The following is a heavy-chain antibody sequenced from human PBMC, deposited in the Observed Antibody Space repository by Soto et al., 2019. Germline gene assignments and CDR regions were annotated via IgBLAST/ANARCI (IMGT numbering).Heavy chain of an antibody. D-gene: IGHD5-12*01. CDR3: ARENFPSTYDSFDY. CDR2: ISAYNGNT. J-gene: IGHJ4*02. Sequence: QVQLVQSGAEMKKPGASVKVSCKASGYTFTTYGISWVRQAPRQGLEWMGWISAYNGNTHYAQKLQGRVTMTTDTSTSTAYVELRSLRSDDTAVYYCARENFPSTYDSFDYWGQGTLVTVSS. CDR1: GYTFTTYG. V-gene: IGHV1-18*04.